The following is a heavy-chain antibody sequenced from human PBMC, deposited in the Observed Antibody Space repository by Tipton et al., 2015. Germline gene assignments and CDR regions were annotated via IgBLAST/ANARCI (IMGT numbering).Heavy chain of an antibody. Sequence: GLVKPSETLSLTCTVSGGPITSSAYYWGWIRQPPGKGLEWIGSVYFSGTTYYNPSLKSRVTMSRDTSKNQFSLKLTSVTAADTAVYYCACQDYDSLTRDYQTVDYWGQGTLVTVSS. D-gene: IGHD3-9*01. CDR1: GGPITSSAYY. J-gene: IGHJ4*02. CDR2: VYFSGTT. CDR3: ACQDYDSLTRDYQTVDY. V-gene: IGHV4-39*07.